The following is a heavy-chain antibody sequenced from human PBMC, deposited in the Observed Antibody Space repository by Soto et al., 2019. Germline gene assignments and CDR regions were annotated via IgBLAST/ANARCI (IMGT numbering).Heavy chain of an antibody. CDR2: IYHSGST. D-gene: IGHD4-17*01. CDR1: GYSISSGYY. CDR3: ARDLPDYGDDFDI. Sequence: SETLSLTCAVSGYSISSGYYWGWIRQPPGKGLEWIGSIYHSGSTYYNPSLKSRVTISVDTSKNQFSLKLSSVTAADTAVYYCARDLPDYGDDFDIWGQVTMVTVSS. V-gene: IGHV4-38-2*02. J-gene: IGHJ3*02.